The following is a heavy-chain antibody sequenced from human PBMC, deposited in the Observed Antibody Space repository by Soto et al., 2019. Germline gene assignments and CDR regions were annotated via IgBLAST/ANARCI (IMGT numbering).Heavy chain of an antibody. J-gene: IGHJ5*02. CDR1: GDASHNPNNF. Sequence: SEALSLTCSCAGDASHNPNNFSACIRRPPVKGLEWIGYIYYTGSTLYNPSLKSRVTISFDTSKNQFSLRLSSVTAADTAVYHCARDGPYGSGSYRTFDPWGQGNLVNASA. CDR2: IYYTGST. CDR3: ARDGPYGSGSYRTFDP. D-gene: IGHD3-10*01. V-gene: IGHV4-30-4*01.